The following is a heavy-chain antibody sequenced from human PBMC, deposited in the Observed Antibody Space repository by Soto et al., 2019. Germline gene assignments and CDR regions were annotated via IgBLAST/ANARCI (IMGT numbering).Heavy chain of an antibody. V-gene: IGHV1-18*01. CDR2: IGAYNGNT. D-gene: IGHD6-6*01. CDR1: GYTFSNHG. Sequence: QVQLLQSGAEVKKPGASVKVSCKASGYTFSNHGITWVRQAPGQGLEWMGWIGAYNGNTHYTQSLQGRVTMTTDTSTSTAYMELRALRSDDTAVYYCERVRQLVGYFYYYMDVWGKGTTVTVSS. CDR3: ERVRQLVGYFYYYMDV. J-gene: IGHJ6*03.